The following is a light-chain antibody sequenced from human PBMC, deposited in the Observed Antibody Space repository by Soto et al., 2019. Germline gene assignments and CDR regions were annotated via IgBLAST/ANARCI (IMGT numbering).Light chain of an antibody. CDR1: QSVSSN. CDR3: HHYNNWHPRNT. J-gene: IGKJ2*01. CDR2: DTS. Sequence: EIVMPQSPATLSLSPGERATLSCRASQSVSSNLVWYLQKPGQAPRLLIYDTSTRATNVPARSSGSGSVTECTLTISGLQSEYFRMYYCHHYNNWHPRNTFGQGTKVDIK. V-gene: IGKV3-15*01.